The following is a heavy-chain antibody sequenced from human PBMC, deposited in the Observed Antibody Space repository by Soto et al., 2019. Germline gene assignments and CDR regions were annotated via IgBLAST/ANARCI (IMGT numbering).Heavy chain of an antibody. CDR3: ARASTLVPAASGWFDP. J-gene: IGHJ5*02. Sequence: QVQLVQSGAEVKKPGSSVKVSCKASGGTFSSYAISWVRQAPGQGLEWMGGIIPIFGTANYAQKFQGRVTITADESTSTAYMELSSVRSEDTAVYYWARASTLVPAASGWFDPWGQGTLVTVSS. D-gene: IGHD2-2*01. V-gene: IGHV1-69*12. CDR1: GGTFSSYA. CDR2: IIPIFGTA.